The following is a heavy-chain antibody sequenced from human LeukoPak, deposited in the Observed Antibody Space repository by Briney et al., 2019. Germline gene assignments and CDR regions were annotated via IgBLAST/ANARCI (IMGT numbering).Heavy chain of an antibody. V-gene: IGHV4-30-2*01. J-gene: IGHJ4*02. CDR2: IYHSGST. CDR3: ARDGGPGYKDY. Sequence: PSETLSLTCAVSGGSISSGGYSWSWIRQPPGKGLEWIGYIYHSGSTYHNPSLKSRVTISVDRSKNQFSLKLSSVTAADTAVYYCARDGGPGYKDYWGQGTLVTVSS. CDR1: GGSISSGGYS. D-gene: IGHD5-24*01.